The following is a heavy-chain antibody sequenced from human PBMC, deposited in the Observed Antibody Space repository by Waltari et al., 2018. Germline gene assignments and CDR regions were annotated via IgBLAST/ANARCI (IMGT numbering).Heavy chain of an antibody. CDR1: GFIFSSYS. D-gene: IGHD6-13*01. Sequence: EVQLVESGGGLVKPGGSLRLSCAASGFIFSSYSMNWVRQAPGKGLEWVSTISGNSGYTYYADSAKGRFTVSRDNAGNSLYLEMGSLRDEDTAVYYCARGDCSPSSCFVIYWGQGTLVTVSS. J-gene: IGHJ4*01. V-gene: IGHV3-21*04. CDR3: ARGDCSPSSCFVIY. CDR2: ISGNSGYT.